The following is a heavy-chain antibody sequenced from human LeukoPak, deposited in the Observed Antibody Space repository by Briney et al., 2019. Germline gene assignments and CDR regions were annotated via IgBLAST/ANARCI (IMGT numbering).Heavy chain of an antibody. CDR3: ARPNYYGSGSPAGY. V-gene: IGHV5-51*01. D-gene: IGHD3-10*01. CDR1: GYYFPSHW. CDR2: IYPGDSDT. J-gene: IGHJ4*02. Sequence: GESLKISCKGSGYYFPSHWIGWVRQTPGKGLEWMGIIYPGDSDTTYSPSFQGQVTISADKSISTAYLQWSSLKASDTAMYYCARPNYYGSGSPAGYWGQGTLVTVSS.